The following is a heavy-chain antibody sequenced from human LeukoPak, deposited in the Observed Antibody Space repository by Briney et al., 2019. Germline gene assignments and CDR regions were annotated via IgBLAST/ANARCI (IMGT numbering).Heavy chain of an antibody. J-gene: IGHJ4*02. CDR2: ISGSGGST. Sequence: GGSLRLSCAASGFTFSSYAMSWVRQAPGKGLEWVSAISGSGGSTYSADSVKGRFTISRDNSKNTLYLQMNSLRAEDTAVYYCAKVRWGSDNALDSWGQGTLVTGSS. D-gene: IGHD3-16*01. CDR3: AKVRWGSDNALDS. CDR1: GFTFSSYA. V-gene: IGHV3-23*01.